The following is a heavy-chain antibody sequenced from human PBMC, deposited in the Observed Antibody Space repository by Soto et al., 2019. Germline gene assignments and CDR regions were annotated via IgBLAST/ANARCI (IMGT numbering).Heavy chain of an antibody. CDR2: TSSSGSTT. CDR3: ARWEGGTGRDY. D-gene: IGHD1-26*01. J-gene: IGHJ4*02. CDR1: GFTFSSSE. V-gene: IGHV3-48*03. Sequence: EVQLVESGGGLVQPGGSLSLSCAASGFTFSSSEMRWVRQAPGQGLEWVSYTSSSGSTTHYADSGKGRFTISRDNAKPSLYPQRNSLRVADTAVYYCARWEGGTGRDYWGQGTMVTVSS.